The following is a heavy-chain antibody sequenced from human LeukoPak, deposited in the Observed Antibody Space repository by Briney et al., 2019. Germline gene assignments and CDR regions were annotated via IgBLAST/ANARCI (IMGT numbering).Heavy chain of an antibody. Sequence: SETLSLTCTVSGGSISSGGYYWSWIRQHPGKGLEWIGYIYHSGSTYYNPSLKSRVTISVDTSKNQFSLKLSSVTAADTAVYYCARDRRVAARRGGDYYYYMDVWGKGTTVTVSS. V-gene: IGHV4-31*03. CDR1: GGSISSGGYY. CDR3: ARDRRVAARRGGDYYYYMDV. D-gene: IGHD6-6*01. J-gene: IGHJ6*03. CDR2: IYHSGST.